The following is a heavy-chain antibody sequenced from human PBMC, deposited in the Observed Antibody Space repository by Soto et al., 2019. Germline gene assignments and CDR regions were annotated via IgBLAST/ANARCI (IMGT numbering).Heavy chain of an antibody. J-gene: IGHJ6*02. CDR3: TSGSVEGV. CDR2: IKTNGEGGTT. V-gene: IGHV3-15*07. Sequence: EAQLVESGGGLVKPGGSLRLSCAASGFTISNAWMNWVRQAPGKGLEWVGRIKTNGEGGTTDYAAPVKGRFVISRDDSKNTLYLQMNSLSTDDKAVYYCTSGSVEGVWGQGTTVTVSS. CDR1: GFTISNAW. D-gene: IGHD2-15*01.